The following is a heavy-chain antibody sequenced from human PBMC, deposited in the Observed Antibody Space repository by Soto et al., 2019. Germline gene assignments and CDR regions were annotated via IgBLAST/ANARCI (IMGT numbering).Heavy chain of an antibody. CDR1: GFTFSSYS. Sequence: EVQLVESGGGLVQPGGSLRLSCAASGFTFSSYSMNWVRQAPGKGLEWVSYISSSSSTIYYADSVKGRFTISRDNDKNSLDLQMNSLRAEDTAVYYCARGPPSGELLFDYWGQGTLVTVSS. CDR2: ISSSSSTI. V-gene: IGHV3-48*01. CDR3: ARGPPSGELLFDY. D-gene: IGHD1-26*01. J-gene: IGHJ4*02.